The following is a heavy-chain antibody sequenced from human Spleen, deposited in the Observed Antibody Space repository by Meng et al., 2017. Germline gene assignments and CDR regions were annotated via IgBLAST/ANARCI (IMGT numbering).Heavy chain of an antibody. J-gene: IGHJ4*02. CDR2: IYWDDDK. Sequence: SGPTLVKPTQTLTLTCTFSGFSLTTYGEGVGWIRQPPGKAPEWLALIYWDDDKRYSSSLRSSLTITKDTSKNQVVLTMTNMDPVDTATYYCVHGGSLGYFDYWGQGTLVTVSS. V-gene: IGHV2-5*02. CDR3: VHGGSLGYFDY. D-gene: IGHD3-16*02. CDR1: GFSLTTYGEG.